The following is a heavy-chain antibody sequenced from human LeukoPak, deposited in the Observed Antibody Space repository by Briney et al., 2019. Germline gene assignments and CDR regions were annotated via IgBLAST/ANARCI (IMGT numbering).Heavy chain of an antibody. J-gene: IGHJ4*02. Sequence: PTGGSLRLSCAASGFTFSSYAMSWVRQAPGKGLEWVSAISGSGGSTYYADSVKGRFTISRDNSKNTLYLQMNSLRAEDTAVYYCAKDLLSGYYYDSSGYSVDYWGQGTLVTVSS. CDR1: GFTFSSYA. D-gene: IGHD3-22*01. CDR2: ISGSGGST. V-gene: IGHV3-23*01. CDR3: AKDLLSGYYYDSSGYSVDY.